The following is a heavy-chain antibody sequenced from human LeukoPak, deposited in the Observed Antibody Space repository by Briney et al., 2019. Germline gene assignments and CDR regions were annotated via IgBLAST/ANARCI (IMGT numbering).Heavy chain of an antibody. D-gene: IGHD3-10*01. CDR3: ATLTVRGVINI. Sequence: PGGSLRLSYAASRFTFSNTWMNWVRQAPGKGLEWVGRIQSKTDGGTTEYAAPVKGRFTISRDDSKTTLYLQMNSLKTEDTAVYYCATLTVRGVINIWGQGTLVTVSS. V-gene: IGHV3-15*01. CDR2: IQSKTDGGTT. J-gene: IGHJ4*02. CDR1: RFTFSNTW.